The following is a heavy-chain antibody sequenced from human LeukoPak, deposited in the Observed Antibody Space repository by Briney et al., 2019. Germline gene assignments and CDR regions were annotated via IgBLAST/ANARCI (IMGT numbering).Heavy chain of an antibody. CDR3: ARGRRYSGFDALGF. D-gene: IGHD5-12*01. CDR2: MSPNSGDT. CDR1: GYTFTYYD. V-gene: IGHV1-8*01. Sequence: ASVKVSCKASGYTFTYYDINWVRQAPGQGLEWMGWMSPNSGDTGYAQKFQGRVTMTRNTSISTAYMELGSLGSEDTAVYFCARGRRYSGFDALGFWGQGSLVTVSS. J-gene: IGHJ4*02.